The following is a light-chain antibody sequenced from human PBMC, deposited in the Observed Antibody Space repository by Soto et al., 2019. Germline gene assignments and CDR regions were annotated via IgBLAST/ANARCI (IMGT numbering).Light chain of an antibody. CDR1: QGVTTN. CDR2: DVS. CDR3: QQRSNWPPWT. Sequence: EVVLTQSPATLSVSPGERATLSCRAGQGVTTNFAWYQQKSGQSPRLLIYDVSTRATGVPARFSGTGSETDFTLTISSLEPEDFAVYYCQQRSNWPPWTFGQGTKV. J-gene: IGKJ1*01. V-gene: IGKV3-11*01.